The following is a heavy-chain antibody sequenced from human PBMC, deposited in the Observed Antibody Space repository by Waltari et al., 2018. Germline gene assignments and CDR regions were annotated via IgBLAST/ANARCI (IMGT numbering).Heavy chain of an antibody. V-gene: IGHV1-8*01. CDR3: ARGLGIAARRGALGY. CDR2: MNPNSGNT. D-gene: IGHD6-6*01. CDR1: GYTFPSHD. J-gene: IGHJ4*02. Sequence: QVQLVQSGAEVKKPGASVKVSCKASGYTFPSHDIKWVRQATGQGLEWMGWMNPNSGNTGYAQKFQVRVTMTRNTSISTAYMELSSLRSEDTAVYYCARGLGIAARRGALGYWGQGTLVTVSS.